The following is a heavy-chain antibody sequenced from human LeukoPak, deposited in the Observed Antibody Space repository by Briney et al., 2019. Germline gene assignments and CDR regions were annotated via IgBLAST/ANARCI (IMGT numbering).Heavy chain of an antibody. V-gene: IGHV4-34*01. CDR3: ARSGAGHYFDY. Sequence: PSETLSLTCAVYGGSFSGYYWSWIRQPPGEGLEWIGEINHSGSTNYNPSLKRRVTISVDTSKNQLSLKLSSVTAADTAVYYCARSGAGHYFDYWGQGTLVTVSS. CDR2: INHSGST. D-gene: IGHD1-26*01. CDR1: GGSFSGYY. J-gene: IGHJ4*02.